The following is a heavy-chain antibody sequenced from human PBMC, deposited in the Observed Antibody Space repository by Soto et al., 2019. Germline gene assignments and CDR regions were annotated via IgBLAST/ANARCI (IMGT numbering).Heavy chain of an antibody. CDR2: IKSKTDGGTT. CDR1: GFTFSNAW. V-gene: IGHV3-15*01. Sequence: GGSLRLSCAASGFTFSNAWMSWVGQAPGKGLKGVGRIKSKTDGGTTDYAAPVKGRFTISRDDSKNTLYLQMNSLKTEDTAVYYCTNIPNFDWFDYYYGMDVWGQGTKVTVSS. CDR3: TNIPNFDWFDYYYGMDV. J-gene: IGHJ6*02. D-gene: IGHD3-9*01.